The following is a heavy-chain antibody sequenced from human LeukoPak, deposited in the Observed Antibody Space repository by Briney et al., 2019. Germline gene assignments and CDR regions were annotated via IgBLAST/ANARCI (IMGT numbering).Heavy chain of an antibody. J-gene: IGHJ6*03. V-gene: IGHV4-34*01. CDR2: VNHGGRA. CDR1: GGSSSGYY. D-gene: IGHD3-9*01. Sequence: SETLSLTCAVYGGSSSGYYWSWIRQPPGKGLEWIAEVNHGGRANYNPSLRSRVTVYVDTSKNQFSLELSSVTAADTAVYYCARGGGNVLPYFDPKYYYYMDVWGKGTTVTVSS. CDR3: ARGGGNVLPYFDPKYYYYMDV.